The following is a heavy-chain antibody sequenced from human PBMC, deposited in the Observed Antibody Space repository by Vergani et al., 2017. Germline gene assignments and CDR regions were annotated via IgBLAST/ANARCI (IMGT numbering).Heavy chain of an antibody. CDR1: GFTFSSHE. CDR3: ASSGVVVTGPTPDG. CDR2: ISSSGSTL. J-gene: IGHJ4*02. D-gene: IGHD2-21*02. Sequence: EVQLLESGGGLVQPGGSLRLSCAASGFTFSSHEMNWVRQAPGKGLEWVSYISSSGSTLYYADSVKGRFTISRDNAKNSLYLQRNSLRAEDTAVYYCASSGVVVTGPTPDGWGQGTLVTVSS. V-gene: IGHV3-48*03.